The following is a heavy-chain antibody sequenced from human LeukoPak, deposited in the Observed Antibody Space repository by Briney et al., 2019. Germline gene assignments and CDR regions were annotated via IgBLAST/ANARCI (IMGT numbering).Heavy chain of an antibody. Sequence: PSETLSLTCTVSGGSISSNSYYWGWIRQPPGKGLEWIGSTYYSGSPYYNPSLKSRVPISVDTSKHQFSLKVICVTAADPAVYYCARWRTSRTGFDYWGQGTLVTVSS. CDR2: TYYSGSP. D-gene: IGHD3/OR15-3a*01. V-gene: IGHV4-39*01. CDR3: ARWRTSRTGFDY. J-gene: IGHJ4*02. CDR1: GGSISSNSYY.